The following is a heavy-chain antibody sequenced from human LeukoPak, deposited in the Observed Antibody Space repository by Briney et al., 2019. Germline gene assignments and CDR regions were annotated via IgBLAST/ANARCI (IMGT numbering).Heavy chain of an antibody. Sequence: PGGSLRLSCAASGFTFSSYSMNWVRQAPGKGLEWVSYISSSSSTIYYADSVKGRSTISRDNAKNSLYLQMNSLRDEDTAVYYCARERTTVTSPLFDYWGQGTLVTVSS. D-gene: IGHD4-17*01. V-gene: IGHV3-48*02. CDR1: GFTFSSYS. J-gene: IGHJ4*02. CDR2: ISSSSSTI. CDR3: ARERTTVTSPLFDY.